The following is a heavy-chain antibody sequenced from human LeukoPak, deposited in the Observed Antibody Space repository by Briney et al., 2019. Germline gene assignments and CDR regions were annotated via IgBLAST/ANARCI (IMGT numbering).Heavy chain of an antibody. CDR2: IYHSGST. Sequence: SETLSLTCAVSGGSISSSNWWSWVRQPPGKGLEWIGEIYHSGSTNYNPSLKSRVTISVDKSKNQFSLKLSSVTAADTAVYYCARDHRGASMVRGVIDYWGQGTLVTVSS. J-gene: IGHJ4*02. V-gene: IGHV4-4*02. CDR1: GGSISSSNW. D-gene: IGHD3-10*01. CDR3: ARDHRGASMVRGVIDY.